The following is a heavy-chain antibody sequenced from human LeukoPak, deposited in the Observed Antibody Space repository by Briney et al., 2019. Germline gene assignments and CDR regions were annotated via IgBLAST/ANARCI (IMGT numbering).Heavy chain of an antibody. D-gene: IGHD5-24*01. CDR2: INPNSGGT. J-gene: IGHJ4*02. CDR1: GYTFTSYY. CDR3: ARDLGDGGYNTFDF. V-gene: IGHV1-2*02. Sequence: ASVKVSCKASGYTFTSYYMHWVRQAPGQGLEWMGWINPNSGGTNFAQNFQGRVTLTRDTSMSTVYMELIRLRSDDTAVYYCARDLGDGGYNTFDFWGQGTLVTVSS.